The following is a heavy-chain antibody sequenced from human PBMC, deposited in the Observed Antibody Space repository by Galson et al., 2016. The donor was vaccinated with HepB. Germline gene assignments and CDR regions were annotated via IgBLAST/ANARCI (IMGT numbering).Heavy chain of an antibody. D-gene: IGHD1-26*01. CDR1: GDSVRSTTSF. V-gene: IGHV4-39*07. CDR2: MSYSGKT. CDR3: VGAMGKATSGPYWYFDL. Sequence: SETLSLTCTVTGDSVRSTTSFWAWIRQPPNQGLEWIGTMSYSGKTYYSPSLKSRVSISRDMNQFSVKLASVTAADTALYYCVGAMGKATSGPYWYFDLWGRGTPVFVSS. J-gene: IGHJ2*01.